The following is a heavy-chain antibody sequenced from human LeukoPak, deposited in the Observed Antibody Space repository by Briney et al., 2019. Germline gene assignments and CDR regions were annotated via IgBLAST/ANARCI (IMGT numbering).Heavy chain of an antibody. J-gene: IGHJ4*02. CDR2: ISSSSSYI. CDR3: ARVGYIGYNYLCY. CDR1: GFTFSSYS. Sequence: GGSLRLSCAASGFTFSSYSMNWVRQAPGKGLEWVSSISSSSSYIYYADSVKGRFTISRDNAKNSLYLQMNSLRAEDTAVYYCARVGYIGYNYLCYWGQGTLVTVSS. V-gene: IGHV3-21*01. D-gene: IGHD5-12*01.